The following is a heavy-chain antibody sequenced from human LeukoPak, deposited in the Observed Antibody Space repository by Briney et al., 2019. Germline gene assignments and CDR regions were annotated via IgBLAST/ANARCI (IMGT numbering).Heavy chain of an antibody. J-gene: IGHJ4*02. CDR3: ARDTRTFDY. CDR2: IKQDGSEK. V-gene: IGHV3-7*01. CDR1: GFTFNNAW. D-gene: IGHD1-26*01. Sequence: GGSLRLSCAASGFTFNNAWMNWVRQAPGKGLEWVANIKQDGSEKYYVDSVKGRFTISRDNAKNSLFLQMNSLRAEDTAVYHCARDTRTFDYWGQGTLVTVSS.